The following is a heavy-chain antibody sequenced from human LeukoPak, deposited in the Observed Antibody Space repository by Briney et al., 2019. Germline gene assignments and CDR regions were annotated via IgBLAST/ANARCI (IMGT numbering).Heavy chain of an antibody. CDR1: GGTFSSYA. V-gene: IGHV1-69*05. J-gene: IGHJ4*02. Sequence: ASVKVSCKASGGTFSSYAISWVRQAPGQGLEWMGGIIPIFGTANYAQKLQGRVTITTDTSTSTAYMELRSLRSDDTAVYYCARDRGAVAGRYFDYWGQGTLVTVSS. CDR3: ARDRGAVAGRYFDY. D-gene: IGHD6-19*01. CDR2: IIPIFGTA.